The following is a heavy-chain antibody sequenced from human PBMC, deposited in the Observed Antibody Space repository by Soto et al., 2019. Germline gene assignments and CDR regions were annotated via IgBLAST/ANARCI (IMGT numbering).Heavy chain of an antibody. CDR1: GGSISSYY. CDR3: ARRYGASVDD. V-gene: IGHV4-59*01. CDR2: IYYSGST. Sequence: QVQLQESGPGLVKPSETLSLTCTVSGGSISSYYWSWIRQPPGKGLEWIGYIYYSGSTNYNPSLKSRVTISVDTSKNQFSLKRSSVTAADTAVYYCARRYGASVDDWGQGTLVTVSS. D-gene: IGHD4-17*01. J-gene: IGHJ4*02.